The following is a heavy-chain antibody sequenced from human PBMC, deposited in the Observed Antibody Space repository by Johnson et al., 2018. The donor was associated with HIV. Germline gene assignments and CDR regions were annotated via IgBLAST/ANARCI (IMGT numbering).Heavy chain of an antibody. CDR2: INLDGSQK. Sequence: VQLVESGGGLVQPGGSLRLSCAASGFTFSDYWMKWVHQAPGKGLEYVAKINLDGSQKFYVDSVKGRFTISRDNARNSLFLQMNSLRAEDTAVYYCGFDIWGQGTMVTVSS. CDR3: GFDI. V-gene: IGHV3-7*05. CDR1: GFTFSDYW. J-gene: IGHJ3*02.